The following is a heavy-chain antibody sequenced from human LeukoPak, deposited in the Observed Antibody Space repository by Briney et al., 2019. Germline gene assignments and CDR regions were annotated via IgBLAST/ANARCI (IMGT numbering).Heavy chain of an antibody. V-gene: IGHV3-23*01. J-gene: IGHJ4*02. CDR3: AKEPRVATIEIFDY. CDR2: ISGSATRT. D-gene: IGHD5-12*01. Sequence: GGSLRLSCAPSGFTFSTFPLTWVRQRPGKGLEWVSTISGSATRTYYADSVKGRFTISRDNSKNTVYLQMNSLRAEDTAVYYCAKEPRVATIEIFDYWGQGTLVTVSS. CDR1: GFTFSTFP.